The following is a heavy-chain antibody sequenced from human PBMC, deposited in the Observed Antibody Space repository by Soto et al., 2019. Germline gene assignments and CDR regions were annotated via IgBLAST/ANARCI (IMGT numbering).Heavy chain of an antibody. Sequence: VASVKVSCKASGYTFTAHAMHWVRQAPGQGLEWMGWINTGKGDTKYSQKFQGRITITRDTSASTTYMELSSLKSEDTALYYCARNILRGPTDFWGTGTLVTVSS. CDR3: ARNILRGPTDF. CDR1: GYTFTAHA. J-gene: IGHJ4*02. V-gene: IGHV1-3*04. CDR2: INTGKGDT. D-gene: IGHD3-3*01.